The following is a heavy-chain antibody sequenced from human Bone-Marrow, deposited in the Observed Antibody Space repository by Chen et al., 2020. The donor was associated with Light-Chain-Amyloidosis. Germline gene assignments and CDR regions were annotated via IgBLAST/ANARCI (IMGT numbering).Heavy chain of an antibody. Sequence: VQLVESGGGLVQPGGSLRLSCAASGFTFRSYSMNWVRQAPGKGLEWVSYISSSSSTIYYADSVKGRFTISRDNAKNSLYLQMNSLRAEDTAVYYCAGSWRELLVSPYYYMDVWGKGTTVTVSS. V-gene: IGHV3-48*01. D-gene: IGHD1-26*01. J-gene: IGHJ6*03. CDR1: GFTFRSYS. CDR3: AGSWRELLVSPYYYMDV. CDR2: ISSSSSTI.